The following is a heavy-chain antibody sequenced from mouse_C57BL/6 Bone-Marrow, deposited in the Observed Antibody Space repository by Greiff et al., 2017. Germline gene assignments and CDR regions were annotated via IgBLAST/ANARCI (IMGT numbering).Heavy chain of an antibody. CDR1: ISLSTSGMGL. CDR2: WTNDNY. Sequence: QVTLKVSGPGILQPSQTLSLACTFSGISLSTSGMGLSWLRKPSGKALEWLASIWTNDNYYNPSLKSRLTISKETSNYQVFLKLTSVDTADSATYYGACRGFMITTSYYYAMDYWGQGTSVTVSS. J-gene: IGHJ4*01. CDR3: CRGFMITTSYYYAMDY. V-gene: IGHV8-2*01. D-gene: IGHD2-4*01.